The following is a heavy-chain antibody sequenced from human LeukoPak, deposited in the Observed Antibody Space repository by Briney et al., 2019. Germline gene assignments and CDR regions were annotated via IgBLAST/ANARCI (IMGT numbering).Heavy chain of an antibody. V-gene: IGHV3-11*04. J-gene: IGHJ5*02. CDR3: ARDILSYGDYEENWFDP. CDR1: GFTFSDYY. D-gene: IGHD4-17*01. Sequence: KAGGSLRLSSAAPGFTFSDYYMSWIRQAPGKGLEWVSYISSSGSTIYYADSVKGRFTISRDNAKNSLYLQMNSLRAEDTAVYYCARDILSYGDYEENWFDPWGQGTLVTVSS. CDR2: ISSSGSTI.